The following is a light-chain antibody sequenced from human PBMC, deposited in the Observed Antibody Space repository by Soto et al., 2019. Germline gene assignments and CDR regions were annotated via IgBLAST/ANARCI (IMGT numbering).Light chain of an antibody. CDR1: QTVTRN. V-gene: IGKV3-15*01. CDR2: GAS. CDR3: QQYNSWPPAT. Sequence: EIVMTQSPASLSVSPGERATLSCRASQTVTRNLAWYQQKPGQAPRLLIYGASTRATGIPARFSGSGSGTEFTLTISSLQSEDSAVYYFQQYNSWPPATFGQGTKVEIK. J-gene: IGKJ1*01.